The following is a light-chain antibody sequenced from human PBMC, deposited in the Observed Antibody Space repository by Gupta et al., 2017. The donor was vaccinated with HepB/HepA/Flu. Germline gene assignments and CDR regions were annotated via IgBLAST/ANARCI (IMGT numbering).Light chain of an antibody. CDR2: GKN. V-gene: IGLV3-19*01. CDR1: SLRSYY. J-gene: IGLJ1*01. CDR3: NSRDTSGNPHYV. Sequence: STGAQDPAVSVALGQTVKITCQGDSLRSYYATWYQQKPGQAPVLVIYGKNNRPSGIPDRFSVSRSGNTTSLTITGAQAEDGADYYCNSRDTSGNPHYVFGTGTKVTVL.